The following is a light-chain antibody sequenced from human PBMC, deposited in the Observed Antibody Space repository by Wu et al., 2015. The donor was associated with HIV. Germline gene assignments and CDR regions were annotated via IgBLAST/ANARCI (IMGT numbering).Light chain of an antibody. CDR3: QQSYSTPWT. Sequence: DIQMTQSPSSLSASVGDRVTITCRASQSISNYLNWYQQKPGKASNVLIYAASSLQSGVPSNFSGSGSGTDFTLAISSLQPEDFATYYCQQSYSTPWTFGQGTKVEIK. J-gene: IGKJ1*01. V-gene: IGKV1-39*01. CDR1: QSISNY. CDR2: AAS.